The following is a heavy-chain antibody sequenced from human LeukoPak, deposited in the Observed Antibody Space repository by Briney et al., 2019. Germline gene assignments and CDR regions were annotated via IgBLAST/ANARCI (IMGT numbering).Heavy chain of an antibody. CDR2: IYTSGST. V-gene: IGHV4-4*07. Sequence: SETLSLTCTVSGGSISSYYWSWIRQPAGKGLEWIGRIYTSGSTNCNPSLKSRVTISVDTSKNQFSLKLSSVTAADTAVYYCARDFWSGRNWFDPWGQGTLVTVSS. CDR3: ARDFWSGRNWFDP. CDR1: GGSISSYY. D-gene: IGHD3-3*01. J-gene: IGHJ5*02.